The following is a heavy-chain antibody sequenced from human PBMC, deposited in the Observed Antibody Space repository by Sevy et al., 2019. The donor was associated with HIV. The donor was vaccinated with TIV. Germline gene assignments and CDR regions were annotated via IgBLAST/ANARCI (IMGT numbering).Heavy chain of an antibody. D-gene: IGHD6-19*01. J-gene: IGHJ4*02. CDR3: ARARYSSGWLPRDFDY. V-gene: IGHV4-34*01. Sequence: SETLSLTCAVYGGSFSGYYWSWIRQPPGKGLEWIGEIKHSGSTNYNPSLKSRVTISVDTSKNQFSLKLSSVTAADTAVYYCARARYSSGWLPRDFDYWGQGTLVTVSS. CDR2: IKHSGST. CDR1: GGSFSGYY.